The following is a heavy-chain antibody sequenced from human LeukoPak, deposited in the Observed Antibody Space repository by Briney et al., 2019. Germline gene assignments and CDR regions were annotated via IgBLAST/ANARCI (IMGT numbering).Heavy chain of an antibody. D-gene: IGHD2-2*01. Sequence: ASVKVSCKASGYTFTGYYMYWVRQAPGQGLEWMGWINPNSGGTSYAQKFQGRVTMTRDTSISTAYMELSRLRSDDTAVYYCARAVFRPAAVDYWGQGTLVTVSS. CDR3: ARAVFRPAAVDY. CDR1: GYTFTGYY. CDR2: INPNSGGT. J-gene: IGHJ4*02. V-gene: IGHV1-2*02.